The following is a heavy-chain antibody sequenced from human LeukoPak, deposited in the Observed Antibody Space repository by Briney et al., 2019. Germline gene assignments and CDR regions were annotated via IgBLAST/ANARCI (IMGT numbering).Heavy chain of an antibody. D-gene: IGHD1-1*01. Sequence: PSETLSLTCAVSVGSISSGNWWSWVRQSPGKGLEWIGEVYHNGTPNYNPSPKSRVTISADTFKNHFSLKLTSVTAADTAVYYCATAPILRGEAGEQYKYGMDVWGQGTTVIVSS. CDR2: VYHNGTP. CDR1: VGSISSGNW. J-gene: IGHJ6*02. CDR3: ATAPILRGEAGEQYKYGMDV. V-gene: IGHV4-4*02.